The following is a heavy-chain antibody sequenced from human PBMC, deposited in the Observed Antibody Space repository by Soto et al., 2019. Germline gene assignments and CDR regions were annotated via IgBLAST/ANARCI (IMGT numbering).Heavy chain of an antibody. J-gene: IGHJ6*02. Sequence: ASGKVSCKASGYTFTSYGIGWGRQAPGQGLEWMGWISAYNGNTNYAQKLQGRVTMTTDTSTSTAYMELRSLRSDDTAVYYCARSGDHYYYGMDFWGQGSTVTVSS. CDR1: GYTFTSYG. V-gene: IGHV1-18*01. D-gene: IGHD7-27*01. CDR3: ARSGDHYYYGMDF. CDR2: ISAYNGNT.